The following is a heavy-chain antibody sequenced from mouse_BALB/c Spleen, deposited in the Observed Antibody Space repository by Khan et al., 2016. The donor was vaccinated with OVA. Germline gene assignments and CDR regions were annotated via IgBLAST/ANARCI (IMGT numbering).Heavy chain of an antibody. CDR3: SRLAYYYNSEGFAY. D-gene: IGHD1-1*01. CDR2: ISTGGTYT. CDR1: GFTFSTYG. J-gene: IGHJ3*01. Sequence: EVQLQESGGDLVEPGGSLKLSCAASGFTFSTYGMSWVRQTPEKRLEWVATISTGGTYTYYPDSVKGRFTISRDNAKNTLYLQLSSLKSEDTAIYYCSRLAYYYNSEGFAYWGQGTLVTVSA. V-gene: IGHV5-6*01.